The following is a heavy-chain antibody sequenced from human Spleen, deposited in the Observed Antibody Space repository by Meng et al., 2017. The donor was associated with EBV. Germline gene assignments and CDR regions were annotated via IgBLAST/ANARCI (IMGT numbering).Heavy chain of an antibody. CDR2: IYHTGTT. CDR3: ARGGHNYRNWVDP. D-gene: IGHD4-11*01. CDR1: GGSISSGGYS. J-gene: IGHJ5*02. Sequence: QLQLQESGSGLVKPSQTLSLTCAVSGGSISSGGYSWNWVRQPPGKDLEWIGYIYHTGTTHYNPSLNSRVTISVDTSKNQFSLKLNSVTAADTAVYYCARGGHNYRNWVDPWGQGTLVTVSS. V-gene: IGHV4-30-2*01.